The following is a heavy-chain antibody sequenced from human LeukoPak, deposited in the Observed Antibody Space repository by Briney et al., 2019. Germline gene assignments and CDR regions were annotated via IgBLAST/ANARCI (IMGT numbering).Heavy chain of an antibody. V-gene: IGHV3-30*04. J-gene: IGHJ4*02. CDR3: ARTMKGGLYCSGGSCYWKALDY. CDR1: GFTFSSYA. Sequence: GGSLRLSCAASGFTFSSYAMHWVRQAPGKGLEWVAVISYDGSNKYYADSVKGRFTISRDNSKNTLYLQMSSLRAEDTAVYYCARTMKGGLYCSGGSCYWKALDYRGQGTLVTVSS. D-gene: IGHD2-15*01. CDR2: ISYDGSNK.